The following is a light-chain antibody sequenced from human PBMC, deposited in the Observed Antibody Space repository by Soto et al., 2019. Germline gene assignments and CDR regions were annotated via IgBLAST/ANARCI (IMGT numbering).Light chain of an antibody. Sequence: DIQLTQSPSFLSASVGDTVTITCRASQGMSTYLAWHQQKPGKVPKLLIRSASTLQSGVPPRFSGGGSGTEFTLTISTLQPDDSGIYYCQQLNGYQLAFGGGTKVDIK. CDR1: QGMSTY. J-gene: IGKJ4*01. V-gene: IGKV1-9*01. CDR3: QQLNGYQLA. CDR2: SAS.